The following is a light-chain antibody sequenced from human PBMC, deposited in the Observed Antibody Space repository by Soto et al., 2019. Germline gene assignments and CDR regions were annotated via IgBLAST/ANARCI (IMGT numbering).Light chain of an antibody. CDR1: QSVSDN. CDR2: GAS. CDR3: QQSNNWPYT. Sequence: EIVMTQSPATLSVSPGERVTLSCRASQSVSDNLAWYQQKPGQAPRLLIYGASTRATTTPARFSGSGSGTEVPLHIHSLQSEDFSVYFCQQSNNWPYTFGQGTKLDIK. V-gene: IGKV3-15*01. J-gene: IGKJ2*01.